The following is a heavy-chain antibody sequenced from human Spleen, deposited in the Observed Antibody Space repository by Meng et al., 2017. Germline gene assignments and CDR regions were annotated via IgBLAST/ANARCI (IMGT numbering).Heavy chain of an antibody. CDR1: DGSISSGGYY. J-gene: IGHJ5*02. D-gene: IGHD3-22*01. Sequence: QVQLQESGPGLVKPSQTLSLTCTVSDGSISSGGYYWSWIRQHPGKGLEWIGCIDYSGSTYYNPSLKSRVTISVDTSKNQFSLKLSSVTAADTAVYYCARYYYDSSGFSNWFDPWGQGTLVTVSS. V-gene: IGHV4-31*03. CDR2: IDYSGST. CDR3: ARYYYDSSGFSNWFDP.